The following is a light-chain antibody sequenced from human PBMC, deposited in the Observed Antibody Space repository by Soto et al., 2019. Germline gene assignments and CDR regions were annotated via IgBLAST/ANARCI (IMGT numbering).Light chain of an antibody. J-gene: IGKJ1*01. CDR1: QSVGNN. Sequence: TQSPGTLAVSLGERVTLSCRASQSVGNNLAWHQQKPAQAPRLLIYGASTSATGFPARFRGSGSGTEFTLTIRSLQSEDFAVYYSQQYGSSPATFGLGTRWIS. CDR2: GAS. CDR3: QQYGSSPAT. V-gene: IGKV3-15*01.